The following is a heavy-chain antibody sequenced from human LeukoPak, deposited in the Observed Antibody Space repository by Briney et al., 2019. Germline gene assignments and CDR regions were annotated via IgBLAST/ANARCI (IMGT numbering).Heavy chain of an antibody. V-gene: IGHV1-46*01. Sequence: ASVKVSCKASGYTFTSYYMHWVRQAPGQGLEWMGIINPSGGSTSYAQKFQGRVTMTRDTPTSTDYMELSSLRSEDTAVYYCASFQQPTGRDYWGQGTLVTVSS. CDR1: GYTFTSYY. J-gene: IGHJ4*02. D-gene: IGHD1-1*01. CDR2: INPSGGST. CDR3: ASFQQPTGRDY.